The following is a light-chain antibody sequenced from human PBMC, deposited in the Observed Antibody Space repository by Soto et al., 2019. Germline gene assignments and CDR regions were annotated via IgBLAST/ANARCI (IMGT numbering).Light chain of an antibody. CDR1: QRLSSSY. Sequence: VFTQSPGPLSLSPGARATLTCRASQRLSSSYLAWYQQKPGQAPSLLIFGASNRATGIPDRVSGSGSGTDFTFTIGRLEPEDFAMYYCQQYSHSPPTFGQGTKVEIK. V-gene: IGKV3-20*01. J-gene: IGKJ1*01. CDR2: GAS. CDR3: QQYSHSPPT.